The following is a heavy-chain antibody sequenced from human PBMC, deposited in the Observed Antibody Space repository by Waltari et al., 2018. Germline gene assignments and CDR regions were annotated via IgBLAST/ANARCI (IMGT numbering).Heavy chain of an antibody. D-gene: IGHD2-21*02. CDR2: ISKSSTYT. Sequence: QVQLVESGGGLVKPGGSLSLSCAASGFSCGEYYMTWIRQAPGKGLEWISHISKSSTYTNYADSVKGRFTISRDNAKNSLYLQMNSLRVEDTAVYYCARGDCGGDCYPDYWGQGTLVTVSS. CDR3: ARGDCGGDCYPDY. V-gene: IGHV3-11*06. J-gene: IGHJ4*02. CDR1: GFSCGEYY.